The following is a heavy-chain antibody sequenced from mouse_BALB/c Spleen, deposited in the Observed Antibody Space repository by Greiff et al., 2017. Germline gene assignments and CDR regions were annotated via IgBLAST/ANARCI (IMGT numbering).Heavy chain of an antibody. Sequence: EVKLQESGPGLVKPSQSLSLTCTVTGYSITSDYAWNWIRQFPGNKLEWMGYISYSGSTSYNPSLKSRISITRDTSKNQFFLQLNSVTTEDTATYYCARVRYGYAMDYWGQGTSVTVSS. CDR1: GYSITSDYA. CDR2: ISYSGST. CDR3: ARVRYGYAMDY. V-gene: IGHV3-2*02. J-gene: IGHJ4*01. D-gene: IGHD1-1*01.